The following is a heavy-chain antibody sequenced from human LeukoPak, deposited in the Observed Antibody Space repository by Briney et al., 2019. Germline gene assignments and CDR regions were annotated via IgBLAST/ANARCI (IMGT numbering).Heavy chain of an antibody. D-gene: IGHD2-2*01. CDR2: IYTSGGT. Sequence: SETLSLTCTVSGGSISSCYWSWIRQPAGKGLEWIGRIYTSGGTNYNPSLKSRLTMSVDTSKNQFSLKLSSVTAADTAVYYCATGVVPAAMDEYYYYYGMDVWGQGTTVTVSS. CDR3: ATGVVPAAMDEYYYYYGMDV. V-gene: IGHV4-4*07. CDR1: GGSISSCY. J-gene: IGHJ6*02.